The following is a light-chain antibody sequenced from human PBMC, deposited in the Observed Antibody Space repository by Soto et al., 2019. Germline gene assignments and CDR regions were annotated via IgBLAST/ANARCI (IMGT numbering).Light chain of an antibody. CDR2: EVV. Sequence: QSVLTQPPSASGSPGQSVTISCTGTKSDIGVYDFVSWYQHHPGKAPRLIIYEVVQRPSGVPDRFSGSKSGNTASLAISGLQSEDEADYYCAAWDDSLNGWVFGGGTKLTVL. V-gene: IGLV2-8*01. J-gene: IGLJ3*02. CDR3: AAWDDSLNGWV. CDR1: KSDIGVYDF.